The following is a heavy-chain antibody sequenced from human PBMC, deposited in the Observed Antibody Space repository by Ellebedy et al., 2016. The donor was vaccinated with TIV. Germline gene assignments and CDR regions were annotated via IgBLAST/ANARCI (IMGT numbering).Heavy chain of an antibody. V-gene: IGHV1-69*13. CDR1: GGTFSNSV. CDR3: ARGLRVIGTPLPQNQYFYYTMDV. J-gene: IGHJ6*02. D-gene: IGHD1-1*01. Sequence: SVKVSXKSPGGTFSNSVITWVRQAPGQGLEWMGGILPIVDSANYAQKFQGRVTITADESTSTVYMDLSSLRSEDTAVYYCARGLRVIGTPLPQNQYFYYTMDVWGQGTTVIVSS. CDR2: ILPIVDSA.